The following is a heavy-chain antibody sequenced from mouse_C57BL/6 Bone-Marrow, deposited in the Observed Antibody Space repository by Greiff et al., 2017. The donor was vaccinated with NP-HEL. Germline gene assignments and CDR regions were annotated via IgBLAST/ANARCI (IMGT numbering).Heavy chain of an antibody. J-gene: IGHJ1*03. CDR3: AREGNWDEDWYFDV. CDR1: GYTFTSYW. CDR2: IDPSDSYT. Sequence: VQLQQPGAELVMPGASVKLSCKASGYTFTSYWMHWVKQRPGQGLEWIGEIDPSDSYTNYNQKFKGKSPLTVDKSSSTAYMQLSSLTSEDSAVYYCAREGNWDEDWYFDVWGTGTTVTVSS. D-gene: IGHD4-1*01. V-gene: IGHV1-69*01.